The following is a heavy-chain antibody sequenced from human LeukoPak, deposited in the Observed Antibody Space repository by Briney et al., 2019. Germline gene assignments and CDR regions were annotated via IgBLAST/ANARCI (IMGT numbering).Heavy chain of an antibody. Sequence: GGSLRLSCSASGFTFSSYAMHWVRQAPGKGLEYVSAISSSGGRTYSADSVRGRFTISRDNSKNTLYLQMSSLRAEDTAVYYCVKGRYSNSWYSSDYWGQGTLVTVSS. CDR3: VKGRYSNSWYSSDY. J-gene: IGHJ4*02. D-gene: IGHD6-13*01. CDR2: ISSSGGRT. CDR1: GFTFSSYA. V-gene: IGHV3-64D*09.